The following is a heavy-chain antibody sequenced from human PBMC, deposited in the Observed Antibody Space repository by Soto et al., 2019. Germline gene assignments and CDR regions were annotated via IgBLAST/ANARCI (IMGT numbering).Heavy chain of an antibody. CDR3: GRLRNRTTVATSLYYYGMDV. Sequence: GESLKISCKGSGYSFTTYWIGWVRQMPGKGLEWMGVINPGDSHTRYSPSFQGQVTISGHKSISTAYLQWSSLKASDTAIYYCGRLRNRTTVATSLYYYGMDVWGQGTTVTVSS. D-gene: IGHD4-17*01. V-gene: IGHV5-51*01. CDR1: GYSFTTYW. CDR2: INPGDSHT. J-gene: IGHJ6*02.